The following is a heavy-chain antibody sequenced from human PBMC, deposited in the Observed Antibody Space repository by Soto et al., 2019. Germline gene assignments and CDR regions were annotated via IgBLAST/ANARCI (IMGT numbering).Heavy chain of an antibody. V-gene: IGHV1-3*01. J-gene: IGHJ4*02. CDR2: INAGNGNR. Sequence: QVQLVQSGDEVKKPGASVKVSCKATGYTYTSYGIHRVREAPGQRLEWMGWINAGNGNRKYSQKFQGRVSITRDTSASTAYMELSSLRSEDTTVYYCARDLGGWTDYWGQGTLVTVSS. D-gene: IGHD6-19*01. CDR1: GYTYTSYG. CDR3: ARDLGGWTDY.